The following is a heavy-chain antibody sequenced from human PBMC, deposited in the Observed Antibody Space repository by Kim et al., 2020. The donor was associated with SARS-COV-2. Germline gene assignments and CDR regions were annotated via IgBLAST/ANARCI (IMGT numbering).Heavy chain of an antibody. V-gene: IGHV3-33*01. CDR1: GFTFSSYG. J-gene: IGHJ6*02. CDR3: ARGAPGIAAAGRGHGYYGMDV. Sequence: GGSLRLSCAASGFTFSSYGMHWVRQAPGKGLEWVAVIWYDGSNKYYADSVKGRFTISRDNSKNTLYLQMNSLRAEDTALYYCARGAPGIAAAGRGHGYYGMDVWGQGTTVTVSS. CDR2: IWYDGSNK. D-gene: IGHD6-13*01.